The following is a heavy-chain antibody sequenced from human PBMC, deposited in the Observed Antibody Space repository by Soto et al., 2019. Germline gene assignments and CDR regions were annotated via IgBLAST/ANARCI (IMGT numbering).Heavy chain of an antibody. CDR3: ARGVSARYYDILTGYYRAFDI. D-gene: IGHD3-9*01. CDR1: GYTFTSYG. J-gene: IGHJ3*02. Sequence: ASVKVSCKASGYTFTSYGINWVRQATGQGLEWMGWMNPNSGNTGYAQKFQGRVTMTRNTSISTAYMELSSLRSEDTAVYYCARGVSARYYDILTGYYRAFDIWGQGTMVTVSS. V-gene: IGHV1-8*01. CDR2: MNPNSGNT.